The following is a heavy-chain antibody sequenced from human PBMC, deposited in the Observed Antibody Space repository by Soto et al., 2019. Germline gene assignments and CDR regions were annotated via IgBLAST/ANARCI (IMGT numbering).Heavy chain of an antibody. D-gene: IGHD3-22*01. Sequence: ASVKVSCKASGYTFASYGISWVRQAPGQGLEWMGRISAYNGKANYAQKFQGRVTITTDTSTSTAYMELSSLRSEDTAVYYCARGWDSSGYPDYWGQGTLVTVSS. CDR3: ARGWDSSGYPDY. CDR1: GYTFASYG. J-gene: IGHJ4*02. V-gene: IGHV1-18*01. CDR2: ISAYNGKA.